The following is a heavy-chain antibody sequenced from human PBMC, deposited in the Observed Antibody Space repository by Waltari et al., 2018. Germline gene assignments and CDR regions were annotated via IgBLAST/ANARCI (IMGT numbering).Heavy chain of an antibody. CDR2: MNLNSGNT. CDR1: GYTFPSYD. J-gene: IGHJ4*02. Sequence: QVQLVQSGSEVKKPGASVKVSCKASGYTFPSYDINWVRQATGQGLGRMGGMNLNSGNTGYEQKSRGRVTMTRNTSISTAYMELRSLRSEETAVDYCAAEGGVVPVWGQGTLVTVSS. D-gene: IGHD2-2*01. V-gene: IGHV1-8*01. CDR3: AAEGGVVPV.